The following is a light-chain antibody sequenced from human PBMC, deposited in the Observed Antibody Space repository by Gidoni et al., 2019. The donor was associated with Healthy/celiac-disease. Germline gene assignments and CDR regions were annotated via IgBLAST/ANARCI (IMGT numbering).Light chain of an antibody. CDR2: KAS. Sequence: DTQMTQSPSTLYASVGDRVTITCRASQSISSWLAWYQQKQGKAPKLLIYKASSLESGVPSRFSGSGSGTEFTLTISSLQPDDFATYYCQQYNSYSWTFGQGTKVEIK. CDR1: QSISSW. V-gene: IGKV1-5*03. J-gene: IGKJ1*01. CDR3: QQYNSYSWT.